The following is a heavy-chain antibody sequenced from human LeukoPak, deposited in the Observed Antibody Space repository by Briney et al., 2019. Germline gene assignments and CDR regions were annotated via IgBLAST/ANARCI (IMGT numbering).Heavy chain of an antibody. V-gene: IGHV1-69*04. CDR2: IIPILGIA. D-gene: IGHD3-22*01. Sequence: ASVKVSCKASGGTFSSYAISWVRQAPGQGLEWMGRIIPILGIANYAQKFQGRVTITADKPTSTAYMELSSLRSEDTAVYYCARGGRYYDSSGYSYALDYWGQGTLVTVSS. J-gene: IGHJ4*02. CDR1: GGTFSSYA. CDR3: ARGGRYYDSSGYSYALDY.